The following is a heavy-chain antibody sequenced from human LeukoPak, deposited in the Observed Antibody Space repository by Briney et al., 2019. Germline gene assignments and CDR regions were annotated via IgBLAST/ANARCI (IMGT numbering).Heavy chain of an antibody. CDR1: GFPFSGYW. D-gene: IGHD6-25*01. J-gene: IGHJ6*02. CDR2: IKQDASDS. V-gene: IGHV3-7*01. Sequence: GGSLRLSRAASGFPFSGYWMTWVRQAPGKGLQWVASIKQDASDSRHVDSVKGRFTISRDNAKNSLFLQMNNLRPGDTAVYYCAKNIAAPGRVDYQLYGMDEWGQGTTVTVSS. CDR3: AKNIAAPGRVDYQLYGMDE.